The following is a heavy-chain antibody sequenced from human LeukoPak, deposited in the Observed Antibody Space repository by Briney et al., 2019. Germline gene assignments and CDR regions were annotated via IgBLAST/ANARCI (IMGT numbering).Heavy chain of an antibody. CDR2: IYISGST. J-gene: IGHJ4*02. CDR1: GGSISSYY. D-gene: IGHD1-1*01. CDR3: ARDRGTWNDDGFDY. V-gene: IGHV4-4*07. Sequence: SETLSLTCTVSGGSISSYYWSWIRQPAGKGLEWIGRIYISGSTNYNPSLRSRVTMSVDTSKNQFSLKLSSVTAADTAVYYCARDRGTWNDDGFDYWGQGTLVTVSS.